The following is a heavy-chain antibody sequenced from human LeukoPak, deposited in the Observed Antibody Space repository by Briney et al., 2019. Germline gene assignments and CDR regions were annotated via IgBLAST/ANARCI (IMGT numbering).Heavy chain of an antibody. V-gene: IGHV1-46*01. CDR2: INPSGGST. D-gene: IGHD1-1*01. CDR3: ARERTGLERGGYYFDY. CDR1: GYTFTSYY. J-gene: IGHJ4*02. Sequence: ASVKVSCKASGYTFTSYYMHWVRQAPGQGLEWMGIINPSGGSTSYAQKFQGRVTMTRDTSTSTVYMELSSLRSEDTAVYYCARERTGLERGGYYFDYWGQGTLVTVSS.